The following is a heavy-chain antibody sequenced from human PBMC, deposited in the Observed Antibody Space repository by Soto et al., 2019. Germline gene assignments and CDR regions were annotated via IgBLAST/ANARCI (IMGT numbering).Heavy chain of an antibody. V-gene: IGHV3-66*01. J-gene: IGHJ4*02. Sequence: GGSLRLSCAVSGFTVSSNYMSWVRQAPGKGLEWVSVIYSGGSTNYADSVKGRFTISRDNSKNTLYLQMNSLRAEDTAVYYCAKRATGTYFDYWGQGTLVTVSS. CDR1: GFTVSSNY. CDR3: AKRATGTYFDY. D-gene: IGHD1-1*01. CDR2: IYSGGST.